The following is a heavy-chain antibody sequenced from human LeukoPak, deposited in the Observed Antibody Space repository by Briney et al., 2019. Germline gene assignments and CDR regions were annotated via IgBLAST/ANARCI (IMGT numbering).Heavy chain of an antibody. J-gene: IGHJ3*02. CDR2: TSYDESIK. CDR1: GFTFSTSS. CDR3: ATEGHSSGWAGTFDI. D-gene: IGHD6-25*01. Sequence: GRSLRLSCAASGFTFSTSSMHWVRQAPGKGLEWVAVTSYDESIKVYAESVKGRFTISRDNSENTLHLQMNSLKFEDTAVYYCATEGHSSGWAGTFDIWGQGTMVTISS. V-gene: IGHV3-30-3*01.